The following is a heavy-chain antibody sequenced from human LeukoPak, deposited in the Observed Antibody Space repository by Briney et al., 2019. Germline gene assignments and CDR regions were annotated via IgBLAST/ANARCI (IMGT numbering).Heavy chain of an antibody. J-gene: IGHJ3*02. V-gene: IGHV4-59*01. CDR2: IYYSGST. CDR3: AREDVPSDDDAFDI. Sequence: SETLSLTCSVSGGSISTYYWSWIRQPPGKELEWIGYIYYSGSTSYNPSLKSRVTISVDTSKNQFSLKVSSVTAADTGVYYCAREDVPSDDDAFDIWGQGTMVTVSS. D-gene: IGHD1-26*01. CDR1: GGSISTYY.